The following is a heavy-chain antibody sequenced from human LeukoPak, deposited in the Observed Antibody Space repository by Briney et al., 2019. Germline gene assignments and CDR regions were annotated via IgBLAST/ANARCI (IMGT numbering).Heavy chain of an antibody. J-gene: IGHJ4*02. CDR3: ARSRYDSSGYYLDY. CDR1: GGSISSSSYY. CDR2: IYYSGST. Sequence: TSETLSLTCTVSGGSISSSSYYWGWIRQPPGKGLEWIGSIYYSGSTYYNPSLKSRVTISVDTSKNQFSLKLSSVTAADTAVYYCARSRYDSSGYYLDYWGQGTLVTVSS. D-gene: IGHD3-22*01. V-gene: IGHV4-39*01.